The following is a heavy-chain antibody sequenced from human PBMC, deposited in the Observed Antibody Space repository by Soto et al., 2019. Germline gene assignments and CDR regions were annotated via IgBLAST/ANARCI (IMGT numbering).Heavy chain of an antibody. CDR3: ARSYSSSWYYFDY. D-gene: IGHD6-13*01. J-gene: IGHJ4*02. V-gene: IGHV1-69*13. Sequence: ASVKVSCKASGGTFSGYAISWVRQAPGQGLEWMGGIIPIFGTANYAQKFQGRVTITADESTSTAYMELSSLRSEDTAVYYCARSYSSSWYYFDYWGQGTLVTVSS. CDR2: IIPIFGTA. CDR1: GGTFSGYA.